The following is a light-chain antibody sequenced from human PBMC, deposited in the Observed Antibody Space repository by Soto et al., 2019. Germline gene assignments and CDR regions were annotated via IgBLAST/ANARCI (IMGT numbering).Light chain of an antibody. Sequence: QSALTQPASVSGSPGQSITISGTGTSSDVGGYKYVSWYQHHTGKVPKLMIYEVSNRPSGVSNRFSGSKSGNTASLTIYGLHAEDEADYYCSSYTSTSTWVFGGGTKLTVL. V-gene: IGLV2-14*01. CDR2: EVS. CDR1: SSDVGGYKY. CDR3: SSYTSTSTWV. J-gene: IGLJ3*02.